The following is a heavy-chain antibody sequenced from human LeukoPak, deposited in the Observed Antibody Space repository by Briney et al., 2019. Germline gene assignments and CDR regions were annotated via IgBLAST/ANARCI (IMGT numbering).Heavy chain of an antibody. CDR3: AKGLDYSSSWSHGDDAFDI. CDR2: ISYDGSNK. V-gene: IGHV3-30*18. J-gene: IGHJ3*02. Sequence: PGGSLRLSCAASGFTFSSYGMHWVRQAPGKGLEWVAVISYDGSNKYYADSVKGRFTISRDNSKNTLYLQMNSLRAEDTAVYYCAKGLDYSSSWSHGDDAFDIWGQGTMVTVSS. D-gene: IGHD6-13*01. CDR1: GFTFSSYG.